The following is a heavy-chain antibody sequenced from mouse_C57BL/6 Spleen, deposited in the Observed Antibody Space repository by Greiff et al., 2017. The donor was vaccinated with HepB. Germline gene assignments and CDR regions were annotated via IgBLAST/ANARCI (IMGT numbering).Heavy chain of an antibody. CDR1: GYSITSGYY. D-gene: IGHD2-3*01. J-gene: IGHJ1*03. V-gene: IGHV3-6*01. CDR2: ISYDGSN. CDR3: ARSGPYDGYYVWYFDV. Sequence: DVQLVESGPGLVKPSQSLSLTCSVTGYSITSGYYWNWIRQFPGNKLEWMGYISYDGSNNYNPSLKNRISITRDTSKNQFFLKLNSVTTEDTATYYCARSGPYDGYYVWYFDVWGTGTTVTVSS.